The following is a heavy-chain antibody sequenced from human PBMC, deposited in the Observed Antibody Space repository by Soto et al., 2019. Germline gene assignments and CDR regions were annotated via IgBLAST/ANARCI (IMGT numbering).Heavy chain of an antibody. Sequence: ASVKVSCKASGGTFRSYAISWVRQAPGQELEWMEGIIPIFGTANYAQKFQGRVTITADESTSTAYMELSSLRSEDTAVYYCARSFGYSSGWPPGYFDYWGQGTLVTVSS. CDR1: GGTFRSYA. D-gene: IGHD6-19*01. V-gene: IGHV1-69*13. CDR3: ARSFGYSSGWPPGYFDY. J-gene: IGHJ4*02. CDR2: IIPIFGTA.